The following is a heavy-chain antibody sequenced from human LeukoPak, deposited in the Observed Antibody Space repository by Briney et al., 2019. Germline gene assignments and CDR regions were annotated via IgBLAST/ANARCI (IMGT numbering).Heavy chain of an antibody. Sequence: PSETLSLTCAVYGGSFSGYYWSWIRQPPGKGLEWIGEINHSGSTNYNPSLKSRVTISVDTSKNQSSLKLSSVTAADTAVYYCAGGWLRRRGAYWGQGTLVTVSS. CDR1: GGSFSGYY. D-gene: IGHD5-12*01. J-gene: IGHJ4*02. CDR2: INHSGST. V-gene: IGHV4-34*01. CDR3: AGGWLRRRGAY.